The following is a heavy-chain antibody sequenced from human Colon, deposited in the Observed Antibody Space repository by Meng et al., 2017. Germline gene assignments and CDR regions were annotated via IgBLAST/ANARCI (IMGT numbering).Heavy chain of an antibody. CDR1: GYSFTSYG. J-gene: IGHJ4*02. V-gene: IGHV1-3*01. Sequence: QVQLWQSGAELKKPGASVKVSCQASGYSFTSYGMHWLRQAPGQRPEWMGWIYPADGNRRYSQKFQDRLTITPDTFARTAYMELSSLRSEDTAVYFCARDERGGPYYFDYWGQGTLVTVSS. CDR3: ARDERGGPYYFDY. CDR2: IYPADGNR.